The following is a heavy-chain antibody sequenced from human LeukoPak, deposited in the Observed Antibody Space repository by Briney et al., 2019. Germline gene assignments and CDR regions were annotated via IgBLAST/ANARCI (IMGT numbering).Heavy chain of an antibody. CDR2: IKQDGSQR. J-gene: IGHJ6*02. Sequence: GVSLRLSCAASGFTFSDYWMDWLRQAPGKGLEWVASIKQDGSQRDYVGSVKGRFTISRDNSKNTLYLQMNSLRAEDTAVYYCARDHLEVPAPGYYYYYGMDVWGQGTTVTASS. CDR1: GFTFSDYW. D-gene: IGHD2-2*01. V-gene: IGHV3-7*03. CDR3: ARDHLEVPAPGYYYYYGMDV.